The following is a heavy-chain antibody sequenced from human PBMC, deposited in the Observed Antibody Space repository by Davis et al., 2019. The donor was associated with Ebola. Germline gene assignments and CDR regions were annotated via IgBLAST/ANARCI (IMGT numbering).Heavy chain of an antibody. V-gene: IGHV4-39*01. D-gene: IGHD3-3*01. CDR2: IYYSGST. CDR3: ARRLRFLDNWFDP. CDR1: GGSISSSSYY. Sequence: MPSETLSLTCTVSGGSISSSSYYWGWIRQPPGKGLEWIGSIYYSGSTYYNPSLKSRVTISVDTSKNQFSLKLSSVTAADTAVYYCARRLRFLDNWFDPWGQGTLVTVSS. J-gene: IGHJ5*02.